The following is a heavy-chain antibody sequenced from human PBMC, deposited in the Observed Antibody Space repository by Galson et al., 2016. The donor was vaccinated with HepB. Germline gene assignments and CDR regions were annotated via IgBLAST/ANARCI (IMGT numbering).Heavy chain of an antibody. Sequence: SLRLSCAGSGFTLSRYWMSWVRQAPGKGLEWVANIKEDGSEKKYVDSVKGRFTISRGNAKNSVYLQMNSLRAEDTAVYYCTRDIAAFGGVMEWGQGTLVTISS. CDR3: TRDIAAFGGVME. J-gene: IGHJ4*02. CDR2: IKEDGSEK. CDR1: GFTLSRYW. V-gene: IGHV3-7*04. D-gene: IGHD3-16*01.